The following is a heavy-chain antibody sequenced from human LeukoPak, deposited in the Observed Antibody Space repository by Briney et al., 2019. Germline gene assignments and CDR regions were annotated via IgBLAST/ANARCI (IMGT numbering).Heavy chain of an antibody. CDR2: INTNTGNP. V-gene: IGHV7-4-1*02. CDR1: GYTFTSYA. Sequence: ASVKVSCKASGYTFTSYAMNWVRQAPGQGLEWIGWINTNTGNPTYAQGFTGRFVFSLDTSVSTAYLHISSLKAEDTAVYYCARDGSSGWLRLLDYWGQGTLVTVSS. D-gene: IGHD3-10*01. J-gene: IGHJ4*02. CDR3: ARDGSSGWLRLLDY.